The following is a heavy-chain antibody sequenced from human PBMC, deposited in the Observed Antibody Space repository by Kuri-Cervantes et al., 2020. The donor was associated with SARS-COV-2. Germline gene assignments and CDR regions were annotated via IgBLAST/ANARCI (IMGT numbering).Heavy chain of an antibody. J-gene: IGHJ4*02. V-gene: IGHV1-8*02. CDR3: ARVVWLRASGGYDY. Sequence: ASVKVSCKASGYIFTDYDFNWLRQASGQGLEWLGWMNPHSENTGYAQKFQGRVTMTRDTSTSTAYMELRSLRSDDTAVYYCARVVWLRASGGYDYWGQGTLVTVSS. CDR2: MNPHSENT. CDR1: GYIFTDYD. D-gene: IGHD5-12*01.